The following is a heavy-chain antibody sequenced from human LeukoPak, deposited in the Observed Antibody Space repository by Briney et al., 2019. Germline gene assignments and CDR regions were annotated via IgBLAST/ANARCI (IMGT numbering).Heavy chain of an antibody. V-gene: IGHV3-9*01. CDR3: AKEGLPMSGFDP. D-gene: IGHD5-12*01. J-gene: IGHJ5*02. Sequence: GGSLRLSCAASGFTFDDYAMHWVRQAPGKGLEWVPGISWNSGSIGYADSVKGRFTISRDNAKNSLYLQMNSLRAEDTALYYCAKEGLPMSGFDPWGQGTLVTVSS. CDR2: ISWNSGSI. CDR1: GFTFDDYA.